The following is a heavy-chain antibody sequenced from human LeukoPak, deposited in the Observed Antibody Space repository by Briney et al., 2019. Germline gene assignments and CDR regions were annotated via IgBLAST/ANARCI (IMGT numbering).Heavy chain of an antibody. J-gene: IGHJ4*02. V-gene: IGHV4-34*01. CDR3: ARGSNDYVWGSYRYLALYYFDY. D-gene: IGHD3-16*02. CDR2: INHSGST. CDR1: GGSFSGYY. Sequence: PSETLSLTCAVYGGSFSGYYWSWIRQPPGKGLEWIGEINHSGSTNYNPSLKSRVTISVDASKNQFSLKLSSVTAADTAVYYCARGSNDYVWGSYRYLALYYFDYWGQGTLVTVSS.